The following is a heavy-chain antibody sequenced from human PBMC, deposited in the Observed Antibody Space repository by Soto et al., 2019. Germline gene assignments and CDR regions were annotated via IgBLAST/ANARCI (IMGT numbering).Heavy chain of an antibody. CDR1: GGSVSSGSYY. D-gene: IGHD2-8*01. CDR2: IYYSGST. J-gene: IGHJ4*02. CDR3: ARANIFLMVYDLDY. V-gene: IGHV4-61*01. Sequence: QVQLQESGPGQVKPSETLSLTCTVSGGSVSSGSYYWSWIRQPPGKGLEWSGYIYYSGSTNYNPSLKSRVTISVDASKNQFSLKLSSVTAADTAVYYCARANIFLMVYDLDYWGQGTLVTVSS.